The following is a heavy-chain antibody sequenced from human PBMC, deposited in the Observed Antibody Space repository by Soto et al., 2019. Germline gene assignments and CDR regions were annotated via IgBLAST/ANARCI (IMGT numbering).Heavy chain of an antibody. CDR3: AMEGILFSGVIVFYGIDV. V-gene: IGHV1-8*01. CDR1: GYSFTRHD. D-gene: IGHD3-3*01. CDR2: INPSSGNT. Sequence: QVQLVQSGAEVKKPGASVKVSCKASGYSFTRHDINWVRQAPGQGLEWMGWINPSSGNTGYAQRFLGRLTMTTDTSTSTAYMELSGLKSEDTAIYYCAMEGILFSGVIVFYGIDVWGQGTTVTVPS. J-gene: IGHJ6*02.